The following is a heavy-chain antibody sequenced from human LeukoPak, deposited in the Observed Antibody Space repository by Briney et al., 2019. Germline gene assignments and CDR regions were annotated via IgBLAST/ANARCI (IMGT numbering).Heavy chain of an antibody. Sequence: SGGSLRLSCAASGFTFSNYRMNWVRQAPGMGLEWVSYIHTSSSTVYYADSVKGRFTISRDNAKNSLYLQMNSLRAEDTAVYYCARGDSSGWFFDYWGQGTLVTVSS. CDR1: GFTFSNYR. D-gene: IGHD6-19*01. J-gene: IGHJ4*02. CDR3: ARGDSSGWFFDY. V-gene: IGHV3-48*04. CDR2: IHTSSSTV.